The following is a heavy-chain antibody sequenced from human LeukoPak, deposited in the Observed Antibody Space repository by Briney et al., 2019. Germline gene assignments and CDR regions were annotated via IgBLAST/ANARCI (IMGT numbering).Heavy chain of an antibody. CDR1: GFTFSSYD. J-gene: IGHJ6*02. CDR3: ARAGDYYDSSGYYYRQRVRYGMDV. Sequence: GGSLRLSCAASGFTFSSYDMHWVRQATGKGLEWVSAIGTAGDTYYPGSVKGRFTISRENAKNSLYLQMNSLRAGDTAVYYCARAGDYYDSSGYYYRQRVRYGMDVWGQGTTVTVSS. V-gene: IGHV3-13*01. CDR2: IGTAGDT. D-gene: IGHD3-22*01.